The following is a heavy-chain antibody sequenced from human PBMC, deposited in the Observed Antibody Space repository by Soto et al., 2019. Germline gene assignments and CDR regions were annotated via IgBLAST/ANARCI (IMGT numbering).Heavy chain of an antibody. CDR2: ISSSSSYI. CDR1: GFTFSSYS. Sequence: EVQLVESGGGLVKPGGSLRLSCAASGFTFSSYSMNWVRQAPGKGLEWVSSISSSSSYIYYADSVKGRFTISRDNAKNSLYLQMNSLRAEDTAVDYCARGAAAAGTGGDYWGQGTLVTVSS. J-gene: IGHJ4*02. V-gene: IGHV3-21*01. D-gene: IGHD6-13*01. CDR3: ARGAAAAGTGGDY.